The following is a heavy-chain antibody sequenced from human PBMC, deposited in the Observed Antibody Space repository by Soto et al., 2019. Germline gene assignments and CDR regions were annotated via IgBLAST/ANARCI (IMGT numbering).Heavy chain of an antibody. V-gene: IGHV3-74*01. D-gene: IGHD3-22*01. CDR1: GFTFSTYL. CDR3: ARGSSGSKFDF. J-gene: IGHJ4*02. CDR2: IVGDGSGT. Sequence: PGGSLRLSCAASGFTFSTYLMHWVLQAPGKGLVWVSRIVGDGSGTTYADSVKGRFTISRDNAKNTLFLQMNSLRAEDTAVYFCARGSSGSKFDFWGQGTPVTVSS.